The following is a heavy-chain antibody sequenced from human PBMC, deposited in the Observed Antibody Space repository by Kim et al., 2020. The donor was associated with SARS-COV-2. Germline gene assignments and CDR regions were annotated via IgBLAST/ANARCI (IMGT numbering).Heavy chain of an antibody. CDR1: GGTFSSYA. Sequence: SVKVSCKASGGTFSSYAISWVRQAPGQGLEWMGGITPIFGTANYAQKFQGRVTITADESTSTAYMELSSLRSEDTAVYYCARGPEMATAFDYWGQGTLVTVSS. D-gene: IGHD5-18*01. V-gene: IGHV1-69*13. CDR2: ITPIFGTA. J-gene: IGHJ4*02. CDR3: ARGPEMATAFDY.